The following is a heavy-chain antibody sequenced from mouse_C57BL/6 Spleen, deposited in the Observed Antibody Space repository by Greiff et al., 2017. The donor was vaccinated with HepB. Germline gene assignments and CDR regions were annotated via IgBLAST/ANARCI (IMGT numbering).Heavy chain of an antibody. V-gene: IGHV5-17*01. D-gene: IGHD2-3*01. CDR1: GFTFSDYG. CDR2: ISSGSSTI. CDR3: ARGGDGYYGAWFAY. Sequence: EVKLVESGGGLVKPGGSLKLSCAASGFTFSDYGMHWVRQAPEKGLEWVAYISSGSSTIYYADTVKGRFTISRDNAKNTLFLQMTSLRSEDTAMYYCARGGDGYYGAWFAYWGQGTLVTVSA. J-gene: IGHJ3*01.